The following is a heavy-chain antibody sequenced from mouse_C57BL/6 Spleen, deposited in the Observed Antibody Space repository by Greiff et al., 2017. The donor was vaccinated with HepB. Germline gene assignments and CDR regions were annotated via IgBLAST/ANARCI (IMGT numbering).Heavy chain of an antibody. J-gene: IGHJ3*01. D-gene: IGHD2-4*01. CDR3: ARWDYDGEAWFAY. CDR2: IDPSDSET. V-gene: IGHV1-52*01. CDR1: GYTFTSYW. Sequence: QVQLQQSGAELVRPGSSVKLSCKASGYTFTSYWMHWVKQRPIQGLEWIGNIDPSDSETHYNQKFKDKATLTVDKSSSTAYMQLSSLTSEDSAVYYCARWDYDGEAWFAYWGQGTLVTVSA.